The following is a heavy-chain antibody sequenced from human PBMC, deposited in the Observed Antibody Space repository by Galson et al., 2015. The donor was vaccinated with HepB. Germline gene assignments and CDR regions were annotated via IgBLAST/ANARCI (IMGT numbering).Heavy chain of an antibody. CDR1: GYTFTSYY. D-gene: IGHD5-18*01. V-gene: IGHV1-46*01. Sequence: SVKVSCKASGYTFTSYYMHWVRQAPGQGLEWMGIINPSGGSTSYAQKFQGRVTMTRDTSTSTVYMELSSLRSEDTAVYYCARGVFRWLGTSLSIDYWGQGTLVTVSS. CDR3: ARGVFRWLGTSLSIDY. J-gene: IGHJ4*02. CDR2: INPSGGST.